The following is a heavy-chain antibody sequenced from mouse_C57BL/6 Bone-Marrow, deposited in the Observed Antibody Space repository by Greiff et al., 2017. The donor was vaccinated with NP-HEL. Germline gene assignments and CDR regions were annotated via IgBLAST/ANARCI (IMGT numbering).Heavy chain of an antibody. CDR1: GFSFNTYA. Sequence: EVQLVESGGGLVQPKGSLKLSCAASGFSFNTYAMNWVRQAPGKGLEWVARIRSKSNNYATYYADSVKDRFTISRDDSESMLYLQMNNLKTEDTAMYYCVREGNSSGYGAYWGQGTLVTVSA. CDR2: IRSKSNNYAT. D-gene: IGHD3-2*02. V-gene: IGHV10-1*01. CDR3: VREGNSSGYGAY. J-gene: IGHJ3*01.